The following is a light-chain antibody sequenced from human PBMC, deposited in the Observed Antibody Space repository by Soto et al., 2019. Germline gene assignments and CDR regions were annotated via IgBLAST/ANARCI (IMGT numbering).Light chain of an antibody. V-gene: IGKV1-33*01. Sequence: EIQMTQSPSSLSVSVGDRVTITCQASRDIRDFLNWYQQKPGKAPKLLIFDASNLEEGVPPRFSGSGSGTDFSISINSVQPEDVATYYCQHYDNLPPYIFGQGTKVDIK. J-gene: IGKJ2*01. CDR3: QHYDNLPPYI. CDR1: RDIRDF. CDR2: DAS.